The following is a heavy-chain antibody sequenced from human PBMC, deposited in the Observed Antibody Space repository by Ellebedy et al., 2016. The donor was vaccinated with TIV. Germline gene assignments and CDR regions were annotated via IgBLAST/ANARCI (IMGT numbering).Heavy chain of an antibody. CDR2: IYYSGST. CDR3: TTDPIIVLMVYATDY. CDR1: GGSISSYY. J-gene: IGHJ4*02. Sequence: SETLSLTCTVSGGSISSYYWSWIRQPPGKGLEWIGYIYYSGSTNYNPSLKSRVTISVDTSKNQFSLKLSSVTAADTAVYYCTTDPIIVLMVYATDYWGQGTLVTVSS. V-gene: IGHV4-59*01. D-gene: IGHD2-8*01.